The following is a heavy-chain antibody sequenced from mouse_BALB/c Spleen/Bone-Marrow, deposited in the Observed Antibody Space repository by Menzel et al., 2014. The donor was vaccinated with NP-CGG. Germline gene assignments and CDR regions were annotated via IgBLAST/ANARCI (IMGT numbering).Heavy chain of an antibody. CDR1: GYAFTNYL. CDR3: ARSLLRLQNAMDY. D-gene: IGHD1-2*01. V-gene: IGHV1-54*01. CDR2: INPGSGGT. Sequence: QVQLQQSGAELVRPGTSVKVSYKASGYAFTNYLIEWVKQRPGQGLEWIGVINPGSGGTNYNEKFKGKATLTADKSSSTAYMQLSSLTSDDSAVYFCARSLLRLQNAMDYWGQGTSVTVSS. J-gene: IGHJ4*01.